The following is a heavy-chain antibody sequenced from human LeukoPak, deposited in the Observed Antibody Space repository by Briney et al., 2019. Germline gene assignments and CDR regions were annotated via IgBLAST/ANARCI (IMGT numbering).Heavy chain of an antibody. CDR3: ARGQGQQLLDPFDY. V-gene: IGHV1-69*01. D-gene: IGHD6-13*01. CDR2: IIPIVGTA. Sequence: GASVKVSCKASGGTFSSYAISWVRQAPGQGLEWMGGIIPIVGTANYAQKFQGRVTITADESTSTAYMELSSLRSEDTAVYYCARGQGQQLLDPFDYWGQGTLVTVSS. J-gene: IGHJ4*02. CDR1: GGTFSSYA.